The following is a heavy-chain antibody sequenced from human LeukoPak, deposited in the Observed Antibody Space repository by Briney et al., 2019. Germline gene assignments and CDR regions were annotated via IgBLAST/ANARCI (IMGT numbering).Heavy chain of an antibody. Sequence: KAGGSLRLSCAASGFTFSSYSMNWVRQAPGKGLEWVSSISSSSSYIYYADSVKGRFTISRDNAKNSLYLQLNSLRAEDTAVYYCARDVGNWFDPWGQGTLVTVSS. J-gene: IGHJ5*02. CDR3: ARDVGNWFDP. D-gene: IGHD1-26*01. CDR2: ISSSSSYI. CDR1: GFTFSSYS. V-gene: IGHV3-21*04.